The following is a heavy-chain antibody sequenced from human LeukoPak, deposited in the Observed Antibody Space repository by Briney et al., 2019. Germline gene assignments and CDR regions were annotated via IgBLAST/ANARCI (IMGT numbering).Heavy chain of an antibody. D-gene: IGHD5-12*01. Sequence: PGGSLRLSCAASGFTFTNYWMSWVRQAPGKGLELVANIKQDRSEKYYVDSVKGRFTISRDNAKNSLYLQMNSLRAEDTAVYYCARDSRGYDRYYFDYWGQGTLVTVSS. CDR2: IKQDRSEK. CDR3: ARDSRGYDRYYFDY. CDR1: GFTFTNYW. J-gene: IGHJ4*02. V-gene: IGHV3-7*01.